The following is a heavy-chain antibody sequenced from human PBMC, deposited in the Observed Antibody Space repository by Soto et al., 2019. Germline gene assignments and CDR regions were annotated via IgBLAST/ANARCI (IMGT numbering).Heavy chain of an antibody. V-gene: IGHV4-30-2*01. Sequence: LVNPTQTLTLTCTFSGFSLSTSGMCVSWIRQPPGKALEWIGYIYHSGSTYYNPSLKSRVTISVDRSKNQFSLKLSSVTAADTAVYYCARVPGPWGQGTLVTVSS. J-gene: IGHJ5*02. CDR2: IYHSGST. CDR3: ARVPGP. CDR1: GFSLSTSGMC.